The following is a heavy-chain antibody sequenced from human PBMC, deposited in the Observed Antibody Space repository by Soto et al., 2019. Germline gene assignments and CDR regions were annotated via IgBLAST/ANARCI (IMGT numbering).Heavy chain of an antibody. CDR3: ARGTGLRLGESIDYYYGMDV. J-gene: IGHJ6*02. V-gene: IGHV1-18*01. D-gene: IGHD3-16*01. CDR2: ISAYNGNT. CDR1: GYTFTSYG. Sequence: ASVKVSCKASGYTFTSYGISWVRQAPGQGLEWMGWISAYNGNTNYAQKLQGRVTMTTDTSTSTAYMELRSLRSDDTAVYYCARGTGLRLGESIDYYYGMDVWGQGTTVTVSS.